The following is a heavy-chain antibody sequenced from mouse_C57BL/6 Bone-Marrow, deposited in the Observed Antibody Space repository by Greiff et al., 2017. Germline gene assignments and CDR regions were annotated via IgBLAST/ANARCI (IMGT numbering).Heavy chain of an antibody. CDR2: INPSTGGT. CDR3: ARNSSGYGYAMDY. V-gene: IGHV1-42*01. CDR1: GYSFTGYY. J-gene: IGHJ4*01. D-gene: IGHD3-2*02. Sequence: VQLQQSGPELVKPGASVKISCKASGYSFTGYYMNWVKQSPEKSLEWIGEINPSTGGTTYNQKFKAKATLTVDKSSSTAYMQLKSLTSEDSAVYYCARNSSGYGYAMDYWGQGTSVTVSS.